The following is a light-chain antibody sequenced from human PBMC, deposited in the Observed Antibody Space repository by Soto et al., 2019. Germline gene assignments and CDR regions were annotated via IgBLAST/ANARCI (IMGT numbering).Light chain of an antibody. V-gene: IGKV1-27*01. CDR2: AAS. Sequence: DIQMTQSPSSRSASVGDRVTITCRASQDINNYLAWYQVQPGKGPKLLIYAASTLQSGVPSRFSGSGSGTDFTLTISSLQPEDVATYFCQKYNRAPRTFGQGTRVEI. J-gene: IGKJ1*01. CDR1: QDINNY. CDR3: QKYNRAPRT.